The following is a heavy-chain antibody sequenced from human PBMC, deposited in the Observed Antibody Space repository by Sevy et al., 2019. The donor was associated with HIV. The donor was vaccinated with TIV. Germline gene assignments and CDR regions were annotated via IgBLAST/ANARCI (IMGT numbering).Heavy chain of an antibody. CDR2: IKSKTDGGTT. CDR1: GFTFSNAW. J-gene: IGHJ4*02. D-gene: IGHD3-16*02. CDR3: TTEDYDYVWGSYRSLFDY. Sequence: GGSLRLSCAASGFTFSNAWMSWVRQAPGKGLEWVGRIKSKTDGGTTDYAKPVKGRFTISRDDSKNTLYLQRISLKTEDTAVYYCTTEDYDYVWGSYRSLFDYWGQGTLVTVSS. V-gene: IGHV3-15*01.